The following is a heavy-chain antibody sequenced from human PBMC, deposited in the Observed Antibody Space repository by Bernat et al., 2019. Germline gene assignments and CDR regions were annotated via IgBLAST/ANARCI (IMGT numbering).Heavy chain of an antibody. CDR1: GYTFTDYY. J-gene: IGHJ4*02. V-gene: IGHV1-2*04. Sequence: QVQLVQSGAEVKKPAASVKVSCKASGYTFTDYYMHWVRQAPGQGLEWMGWINPNSGGTNYAQKFQGWVTMTRDTSISTAYMELSRLRSDDTAVYYCARDLSYSSSWGEYYFDYWGQGTLVTVSS. D-gene: IGHD6-6*01. CDR3: ARDLSYSSSWGEYYFDY. CDR2: INPNSGGT.